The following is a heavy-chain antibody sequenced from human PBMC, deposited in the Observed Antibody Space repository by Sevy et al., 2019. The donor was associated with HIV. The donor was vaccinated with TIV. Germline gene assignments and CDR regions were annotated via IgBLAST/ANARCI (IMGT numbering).Heavy chain of an antibody. Sequence: GGSLRLSCAASGFTFSTYGMHWVRQAPGKGLEWVAVIWCDGSNTDYADAVKGRFTISRDNAKNTLHLQMNSLRTEDTAVYYCARDVEFYDYGDYGHDFVPDYWGQGTLVTVSS. J-gene: IGHJ4*02. V-gene: IGHV3-33*01. D-gene: IGHD4-17*01. CDR2: IWCDGSNT. CDR1: GFTFSTYG. CDR3: ARDVEFYDYGDYGHDFVPDY.